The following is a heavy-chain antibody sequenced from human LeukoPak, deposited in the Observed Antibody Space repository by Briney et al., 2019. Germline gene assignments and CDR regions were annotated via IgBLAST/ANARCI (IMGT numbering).Heavy chain of an antibody. CDR2: IKGDGSST. CDR3: ARGAYCGGDCPLPNSLY. CDR1: EFTFSSYW. D-gene: IGHD2-21*01. Sequence: PGGSLRLSCAASEFTFSSYWMHWVRQAPGKGLVWVSRIKGDGSSTTYADSVKGRFTISRDNAKSTLYLQMNSLTAEDTAVYYCARGAYCGGDCPLPNSLYWGRGTLVTVSS. J-gene: IGHJ4*02. V-gene: IGHV3-74*01.